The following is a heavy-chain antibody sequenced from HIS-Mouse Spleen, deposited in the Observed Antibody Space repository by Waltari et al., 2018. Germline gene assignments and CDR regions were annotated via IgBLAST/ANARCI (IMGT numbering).Heavy chain of an antibody. Sequence: EVQLVESGGGLVQPGRSLRLSCAASGFTFDDYAMHWVRQAPGKGLEWVSGISWNRGSIGYADSVKGRFTISRDNAKNSLYLQMNSLRAEDTALYYCAKDGGQARYSYGYSAFDIWCQGTMVTVSS. J-gene: IGHJ3*02. CDR2: ISWNRGSI. D-gene: IGHD5-18*01. V-gene: IGHV3-9*01. CDR3: AKDGGQARYSYGYSAFDI. CDR1: GFTFDDYA.